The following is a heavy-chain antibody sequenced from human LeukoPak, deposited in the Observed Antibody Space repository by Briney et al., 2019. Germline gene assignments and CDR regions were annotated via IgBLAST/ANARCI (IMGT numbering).Heavy chain of an antibody. V-gene: IGHV3-53*01. J-gene: IGHJ4*02. Sequence: SLRLSCAASGFTVSSNYMSWVRQAPGKGLEWVSVIYSGGSTYYTDSVTGRFTISRDNSKNTLYLQMNSLRAEDTAVYYCASWYYNEYYFDYWGQGTLVTVSS. CDR1: GFTVSSNY. D-gene: IGHD2/OR15-2a*01. CDR3: ASWYYNEYYFDY. CDR2: IYSGGST.